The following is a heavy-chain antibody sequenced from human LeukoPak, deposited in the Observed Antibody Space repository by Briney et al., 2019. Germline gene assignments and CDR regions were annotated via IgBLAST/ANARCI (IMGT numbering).Heavy chain of an antibody. J-gene: IGHJ4*02. D-gene: IGHD3-10*01. CDR2: ISPNSGDT. Sequence: GASVKVSCKASGYSFSDYNMHWVRQAPGQGPEGMGWISPNSGDTTYAQKFQGRVTLTSDTSTTTAYMALRRLTSDDTAVYYCARAGSRRVGNYYGSGRYPPTYYWGQGTLVTVSS. V-gene: IGHV1-2*02. CDR3: ARAGSRRVGNYYGSGRYPPTYY. CDR1: GYSFSDYN.